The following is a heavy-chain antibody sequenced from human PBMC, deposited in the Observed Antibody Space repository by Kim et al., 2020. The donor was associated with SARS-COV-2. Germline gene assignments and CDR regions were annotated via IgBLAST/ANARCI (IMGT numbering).Heavy chain of an antibody. V-gene: IGHV3-21*01. CDR3: ARGRGRVFDY. CDR2: ISSSSSYI. CDR1: GFNFSSYS. J-gene: IGHJ4*02. Sequence: GESLKISCAASGFNFSSYSMNWVRQAPGEGLEWVSSISSSSSYIYYADSVKGRITISRDNAKNSLYLQMNSLRAEDTAVYYCARGRGRVFDYWGQGTLLTVSS.